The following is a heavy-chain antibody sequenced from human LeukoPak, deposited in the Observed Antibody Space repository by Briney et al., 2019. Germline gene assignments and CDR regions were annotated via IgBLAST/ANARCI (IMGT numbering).Heavy chain of an antibody. D-gene: IGHD5-18*01. CDR1: DGSISSYY. V-gene: IGHV4-59*01. Sequence: SETLSLTCTVSDGSISSYYWSWIRQPPGKGLEWSGYIYYSGSTNYNHSLKSRVTISVDTSKNQFSLKLSSVTAADTAVYYCARVLPPGPYSYGYMDVWGKGTTVTVSS. J-gene: IGHJ6*03. CDR3: ARVLPPGPYSYGYMDV. CDR2: IYYSGST.